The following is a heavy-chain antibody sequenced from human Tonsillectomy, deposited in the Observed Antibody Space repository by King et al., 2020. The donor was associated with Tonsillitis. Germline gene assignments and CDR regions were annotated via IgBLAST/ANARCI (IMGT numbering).Heavy chain of an antibody. V-gene: IGHV3-7*01. J-gene: IGHJ4*02. CDR1: GFAFSSYN. D-gene: IGHD1-1*01. CDR3: VGNWN. CDR2: IKPDGNEK. Sequence: VQLVESGGDLVQPGGSLRLSCTTSGFAFSSYNVHWVRQAPGKGLEWVATIKPDGNEKNYVGSVRGRFTISRDNAKNSVYLQMNSLRDEETAVYYCVGNWNWGQGTLVTVSS.